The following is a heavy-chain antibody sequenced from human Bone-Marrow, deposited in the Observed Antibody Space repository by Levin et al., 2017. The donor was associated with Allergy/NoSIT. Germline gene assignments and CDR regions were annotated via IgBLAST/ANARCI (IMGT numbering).Heavy chain of an antibody. CDR2: IYYSGST. V-gene: IGHV4-39*01. D-gene: IGHD1-26*01. CDR1: DGSISSSSYY. Sequence: SCTVSDGSISSSSYYWGWIRQPPGKGLEWIGSIYYSGSTYYNPSLKSRVTISVDTSKNQFSLKLSSVTAADTAVYYCARHVGSYYGPGTFDVWGQGTMVTVSS. CDR3: ARHVGSYYGPGTFDV. J-gene: IGHJ3*01.